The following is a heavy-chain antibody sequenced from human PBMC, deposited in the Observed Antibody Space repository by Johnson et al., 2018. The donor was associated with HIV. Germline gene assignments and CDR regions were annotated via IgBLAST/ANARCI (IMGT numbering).Heavy chain of an antibody. V-gene: IGHV3-66*02. Sequence: EVQLVESGGGVVQPGGSLRLSCAASGFTVSSHYMSWVRQAPGKGLEWVSVIYSGGSTYYADSVKGRFTISRDNSKNTLYLQMNSLRAEDTAVYYCARDGWGSRGWDDGFDIWGQGTMVTVSS. J-gene: IGHJ3*02. CDR1: GFTVSSHY. CDR3: ARDGWGSRGWDDGFDI. D-gene: IGHD5-24*01. CDR2: IYSGGST.